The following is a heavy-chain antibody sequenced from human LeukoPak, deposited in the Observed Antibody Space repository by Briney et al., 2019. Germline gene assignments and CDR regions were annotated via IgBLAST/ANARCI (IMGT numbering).Heavy chain of an antibody. D-gene: IGHD1-26*01. Sequence: PGGSLRLSCAASGFTFSDHFLDWVRQAPGKGLEWVGRTRNKANSYITEYAASVKGRFTISRDDSKNSLYLQMSSLKTDDTAMYYCASIRGTFVYWGQGTLVTVSA. CDR1: GFTFSDHF. CDR2: TRNKANSYIT. CDR3: ASIRGTFVY. J-gene: IGHJ4*02. V-gene: IGHV3-72*01.